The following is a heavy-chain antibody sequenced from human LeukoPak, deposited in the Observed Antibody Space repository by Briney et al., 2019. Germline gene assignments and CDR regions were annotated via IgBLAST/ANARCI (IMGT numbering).Heavy chain of an antibody. CDR1: GFTFSSYA. J-gene: IGHJ4*02. D-gene: IGHD3-9*01. Sequence: GGSLRLSCAASGFTFSSYAMSWVRQAPGKGLEWVSGISGSGGSTYYADSVKGRFTISRDNSKNTLYLQMNSLRAEDTAVYYCAKEGYDILTGYYPPHYWGQGTLVTVSS. V-gene: IGHV3-23*01. CDR3: AKEGYDILTGYYPPHY. CDR2: ISGSGGST.